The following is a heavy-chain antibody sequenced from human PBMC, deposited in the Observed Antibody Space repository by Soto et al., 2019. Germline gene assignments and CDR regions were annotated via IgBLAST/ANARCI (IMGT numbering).Heavy chain of an antibody. CDR3: AKAQALSGLRYFDAFDI. V-gene: IGHV3-23*01. CDR1: GFTFSNYA. D-gene: IGHD3-9*01. Sequence: EVQLLESGGGLVQPGGSLRLCCAASGFTFSNYAMSWVRQAPGKGLEWVSVISGSGGSTYYADSVKGRFTISRDNSKNTLYLQMNSLRAEDTAVYYCAKAQALSGLRYFDAFDIWGQGTMVTVSS. J-gene: IGHJ3*02. CDR2: ISGSGGST.